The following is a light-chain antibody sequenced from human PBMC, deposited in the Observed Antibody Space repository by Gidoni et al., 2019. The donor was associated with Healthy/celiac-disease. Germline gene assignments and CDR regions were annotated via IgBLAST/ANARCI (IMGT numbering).Light chain of an antibody. Sequence: IRMTPSPSSFSASTGDRVTITCRASQGISSYLAWYQQKPGKAPKLLIYAASTLQSGVPSRFSGSGSGTDFTLTISCLQSEDFATYYCQQYYSYPWTFGQGTKVEIK. CDR3: QQYYSYPWT. J-gene: IGKJ1*01. V-gene: IGKV1-8*01. CDR2: AAS. CDR1: QGISSY.